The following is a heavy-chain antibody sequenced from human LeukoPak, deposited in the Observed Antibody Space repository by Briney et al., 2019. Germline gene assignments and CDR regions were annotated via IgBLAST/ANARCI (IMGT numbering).Heavy chain of an antibody. Sequence: SETLSLTCTVSGGSISSSSYYWGWIRQPPGKGLEWIGSIYYSGSTYYNSSLKSRVSISVDTSKNQFSLKLSSVTAADTAVYYCAREIVVVVAATDYYMDVWGKGTTVTVSS. CDR1: GGSISSSSYY. CDR2: IYYSGST. CDR3: AREIVVVVAATDYYMDV. V-gene: IGHV4-39*07. D-gene: IGHD2-15*01. J-gene: IGHJ6*03.